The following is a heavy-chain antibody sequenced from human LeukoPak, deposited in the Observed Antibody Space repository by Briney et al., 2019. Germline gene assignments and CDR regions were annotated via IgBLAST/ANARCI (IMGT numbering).Heavy chain of an antibody. Sequence: GGSLRLSCAASGFTFSDYYMSWIRQAPGKGLEWVSYISSSGSTIYYADSVKGRFTISRDNAKNSLYLQMNSLRAEDTAVYYCAGDRRGIAAAETDYWGQGTLVTVSS. CDR3: AGDRRGIAAAETDY. J-gene: IGHJ4*02. CDR1: GFTFSDYY. V-gene: IGHV3-11*01. D-gene: IGHD6-13*01. CDR2: ISSSGSTI.